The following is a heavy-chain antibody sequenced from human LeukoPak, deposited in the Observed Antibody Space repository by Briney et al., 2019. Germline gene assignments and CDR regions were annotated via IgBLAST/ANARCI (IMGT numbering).Heavy chain of an antibody. CDR3: ARGRDGYNFQFYFYY. V-gene: IGHV3-21*01. CDR1: GFTFSSYS. J-gene: IGHJ4*02. D-gene: IGHD5-24*01. Sequence: GGSLRLSCAASGFTFSSYSMNWVRQAPGKGLEWVSSISSSSSYIYYADSVKGRFTISRDNAKNSLYLQMNSLRAEDTAVYYCARGRDGYNFQFYFYYWGQGTLVTVSS. CDR2: ISSSSSYI.